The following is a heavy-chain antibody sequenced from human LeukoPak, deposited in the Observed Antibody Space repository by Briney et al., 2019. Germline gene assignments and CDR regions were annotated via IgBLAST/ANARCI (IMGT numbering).Heavy chain of an antibody. CDR1: GFTFSSYS. D-gene: IGHD2-15*01. Sequence: GGSLRLSCAASGFTFSSYSMNWVRQAPGKGLEWVSSISSTGTYMYYADSVKGRFTISRDNAKNSLYLQMNSLRAEDTAVYYCARDLGYCSGGSCYSADYWGQGTLVTVSS. CDR2: ISSTGTYM. CDR3: ARDLGYCSGGSCYSADY. J-gene: IGHJ4*02. V-gene: IGHV3-21*01.